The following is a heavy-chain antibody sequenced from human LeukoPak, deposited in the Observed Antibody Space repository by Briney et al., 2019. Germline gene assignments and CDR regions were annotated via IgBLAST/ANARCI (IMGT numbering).Heavy chain of an antibody. V-gene: IGHV3-7*01. CDR2: IKQDGSEK. Sequence: GGSLRLSCAASGFTFSNYWMNWVRQAPGKGLERVANIKQDGSEKYYVDSVKGRFTISRDNAKNSLYLQMNSLRAEDTAVYYCTRGRGMDVWGQGTTVTVFS. J-gene: IGHJ6*02. CDR1: GFTFSNYW. CDR3: TRGRGMDV.